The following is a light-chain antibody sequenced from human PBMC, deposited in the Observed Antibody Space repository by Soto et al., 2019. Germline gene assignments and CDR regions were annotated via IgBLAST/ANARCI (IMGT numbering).Light chain of an antibody. CDR1: QDIRHY. CDR2: DAT. CDR3: QKYYTYPS. V-gene: IGKV1-16*02. J-gene: IGKJ4*01. Sequence: DIQMTQSPSSLSASVGDRVILTCRASQDIRHYLAWFRQKPGTAPESLIYDATSLQGGVPPKFNGTGSGTEFTLTISSLQPEDFATYYCQKYYTYPSFGGGTKGEI.